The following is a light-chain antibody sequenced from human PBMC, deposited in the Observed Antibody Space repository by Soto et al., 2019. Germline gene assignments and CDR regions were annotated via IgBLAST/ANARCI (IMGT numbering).Light chain of an antibody. CDR2: DVS. V-gene: IGKV1-5*01. CDR3: QQYSRYPFT. Sequence: GDRVTITCRASQNINTWLAWYQQKPGRAPKLLIYDVSSLESGVPSRFSGSGSETEFTLNISSLQPDDFATYYCQQYSRYPFTFGPGTKVDIK. J-gene: IGKJ3*01. CDR1: QNINTW.